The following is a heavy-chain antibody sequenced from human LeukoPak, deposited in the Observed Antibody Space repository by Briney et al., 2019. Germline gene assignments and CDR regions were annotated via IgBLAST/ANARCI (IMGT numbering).Heavy chain of an antibody. D-gene: IGHD3-10*01. CDR2: ISWNSGSI. CDR1: GFTFDDYA. CDR3: AKDSRYYYGSGSYFDY. Sequence: PGRSLRLSCAASGFTFDDYAMHWVRHAPGKGLEWVSGISWNSGSIGYADSVKGRFTISRDNAKNSLYLQMNSLRAEDTALYYCAKDSRYYYGSGSYFDYWGQGTLVTVSS. V-gene: IGHV3-9*01. J-gene: IGHJ4*02.